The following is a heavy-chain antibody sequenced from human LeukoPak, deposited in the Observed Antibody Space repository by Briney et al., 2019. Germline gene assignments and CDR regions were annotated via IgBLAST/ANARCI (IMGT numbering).Heavy chain of an antibody. Sequence: GGSLRLSCAASGFTFSSYWMHWVRQAPGKGLVWVLRINTDGSSTTYADSVKGRFTISRDNAKNTLYLQMNSLRAEDTALYYCARVLFPGGFDYWGQGTLVTVSS. D-gene: IGHD1-26*01. J-gene: IGHJ4*02. CDR3: ARVLFPGGFDY. CDR1: GFTFSSYW. CDR2: INTDGSST. V-gene: IGHV3-74*01.